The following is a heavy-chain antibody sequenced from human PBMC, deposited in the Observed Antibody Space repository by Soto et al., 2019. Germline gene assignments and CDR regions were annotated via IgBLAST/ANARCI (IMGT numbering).Heavy chain of an antibody. CDR1: GYTFTNYG. J-gene: IGHJ1*01. CDR3: ARFIEVVPDALWDAAEYFRH. D-gene: IGHD2-2*01. CDR2: ISASNGNT. Sequence: GASVKVSCKASGYTFTNYGISWVRQAPGQGLEWMGWISASNGNTNCAQRLQDRVTMTRDTSTSTAYMELRRLRSEDTAVYYCARFIEVVPDALWDAAEYFRHGGQGTLVIVSS. V-gene: IGHV1-18*01.